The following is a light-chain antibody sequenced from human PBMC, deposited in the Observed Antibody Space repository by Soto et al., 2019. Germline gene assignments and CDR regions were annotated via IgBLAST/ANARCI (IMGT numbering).Light chain of an antibody. V-gene: IGKV3-11*01. Sequence: EILLTQSPATLSLSPGARAPLSCRASQSVGTFFAWYQQKPGQAPRLLIYDASNRATGIPARFSGSVSGTDFSLTISSLEPEDFAPYYCQQCYNWPQWTFGQGTKVDI. CDR1: QSVGTF. CDR3: QQCYNWPQWT. J-gene: IGKJ1*01. CDR2: DAS.